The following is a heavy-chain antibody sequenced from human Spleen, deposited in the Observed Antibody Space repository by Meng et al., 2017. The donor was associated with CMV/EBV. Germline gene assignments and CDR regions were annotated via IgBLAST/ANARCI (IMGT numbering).Heavy chain of an antibody. Sequence: SETLSLTCTVSGGSISSYYWSWIRQPPGKGLEWIGDTSHSGTTNYNPSLKSRVTISVDTSKNQFSLKLSSVTAADTAVYYCARDHFWSAEYYYYGMDVWGQGTTVTVSS. J-gene: IGHJ6*02. CDR1: GGSISSYY. CDR3: ARDHFWSAEYYYYGMDV. CDR2: TSHSGTT. V-gene: IGHV4-59*12. D-gene: IGHD3-3*02.